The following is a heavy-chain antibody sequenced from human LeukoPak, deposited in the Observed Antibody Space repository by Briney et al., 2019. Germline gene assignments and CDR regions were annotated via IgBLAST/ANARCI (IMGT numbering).Heavy chain of an antibody. CDR2: ISSSGSTI. CDR3: ARARAAAGHFDY. J-gene: IGHJ4*02. V-gene: IGHV3-48*03. Sequence: GGSLRPSCAASGFTFSSYEMNWVRQAPGKGLEWVSYISSSGSTIYYADSVKGRFTISRDNAKNSLYLQMNSLRAEDTAVYYCARARAAAGHFDYWGQGTLVTVSS. CDR1: GFTFSSYE. D-gene: IGHD6-13*01.